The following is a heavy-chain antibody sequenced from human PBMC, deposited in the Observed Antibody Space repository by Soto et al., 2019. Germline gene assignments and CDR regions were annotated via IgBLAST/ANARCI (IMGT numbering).Heavy chain of an antibody. V-gene: IGHV4-31*03. D-gene: IGHD4-4*01. CDR2: IYYSGST. J-gene: IGHJ5*02. Sequence: SETLSLTCTVSGGSISSGGYSWSWIRQHPGKGLEWIGYIYYSGSTYYNPSLKSRVTISVDTSKNHFSLKLSSVTAADTAVYYCAREVTDGNWFDPWGQGTLVTVSS. CDR3: AREVTDGNWFDP. CDR1: GGSISSGGYS.